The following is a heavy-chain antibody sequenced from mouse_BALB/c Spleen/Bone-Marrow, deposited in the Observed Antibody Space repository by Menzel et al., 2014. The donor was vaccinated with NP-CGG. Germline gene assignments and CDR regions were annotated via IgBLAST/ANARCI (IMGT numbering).Heavy chain of an antibody. CDR2: IYPGNSDT. V-gene: IGHV1-5*01. CDR1: GYTFTSCW. D-gene: IGHD1-1*01. J-gene: IGHJ4*01. CDR3: TRGITTVVATRAMDY. Sequence: VQLQQSGTVLARPGASVKMSCKASGYTFTSCWMHWVKQRPGQGLEWIGAIYPGNSDTSYNQKFKGKAKLTAVTSTSTAYMDLSSLTNEDSAVYYCTRGITTVVATRAMDYWGQGTSVTVSS.